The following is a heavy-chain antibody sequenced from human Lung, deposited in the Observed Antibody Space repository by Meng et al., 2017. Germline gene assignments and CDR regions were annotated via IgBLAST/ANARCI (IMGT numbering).Heavy chain of an antibody. CDR3: ARERHSTIIRGVIDF. CDR2: INHGGST. J-gene: IGHJ4*02. Sequence: VHLQPGGAGPVRPPANLSLPCACYGGSISGSYWCWIRQSPAKGLEWIGKINHGGSTNYNPSLESRVTISVDMPKNQFSLRLTSMTVADTAVYYCARERHSTIIRGVIDFWGQGALVTVSS. V-gene: IGHV4-34*01. D-gene: IGHD3-10*01. CDR1: GGSISGSY.